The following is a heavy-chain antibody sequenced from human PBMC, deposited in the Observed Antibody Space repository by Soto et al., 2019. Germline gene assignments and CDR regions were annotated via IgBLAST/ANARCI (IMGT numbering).Heavy chain of an antibody. CDR3: AKLGSSGIAAAGTSRTYYFDY. CDR2: ISGSGGST. J-gene: IGHJ4*02. CDR1: GFTFSSYA. D-gene: IGHD6-13*01. V-gene: IGHV3-23*01. Sequence: GGSLRLSCAASGFTFSSYAMSWVRQAPGKGLEWVSAISGSGGSTYYADSVKGRFTISRDNSKNTLYLQMNSLRAEDTAVYYCAKLGSSGIAAAGTSRTYYFDYWGQGTPVTVSS.